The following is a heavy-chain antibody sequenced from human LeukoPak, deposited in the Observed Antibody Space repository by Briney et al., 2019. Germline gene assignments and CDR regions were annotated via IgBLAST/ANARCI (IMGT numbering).Heavy chain of an antibody. CDR3: ARDSTYYYDSSGYPPDY. CDR1: GFTFSSCS. Sequence: GGSLRLSCAASGFTFSSCSMNWVRQAPGKGLEWVSSISSSSSYIYYADSVKGRSTISRDNAKNSLYLQMNSLRAEDTAVYYCARDSTYYYDSSGYPPDYWGQGTLVTVSS. D-gene: IGHD3-22*01. V-gene: IGHV3-21*01. CDR2: ISSSSSYI. J-gene: IGHJ4*02.